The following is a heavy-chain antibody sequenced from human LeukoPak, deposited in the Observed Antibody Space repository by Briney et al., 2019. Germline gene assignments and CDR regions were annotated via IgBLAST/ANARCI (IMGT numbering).Heavy chain of an antibody. CDR2: IIPIFGTA. V-gene: IGHV1-69*05. CDR3: ARDSYYFVSGIYSKNYYYYYMDV. J-gene: IGHJ6*03. CDR1: GGTFSSYA. Sequence: SVKVSCKASGGTFSSYAISWVRQAPGQGLEWMGGIIPIFGTANYAQKFQGRVTITTDESTSTAYMELSSLRSEDTAVYYCARDSYYFVSGIYSKNYYYYYMDVWAKGTTFTVPS. D-gene: IGHD3-10*01.